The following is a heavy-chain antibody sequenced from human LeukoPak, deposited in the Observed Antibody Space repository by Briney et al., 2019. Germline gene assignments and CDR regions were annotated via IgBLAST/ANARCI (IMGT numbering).Heavy chain of an antibody. J-gene: IGHJ4*02. D-gene: IGHD6-19*01. V-gene: IGHV5-10-1*01. Sequence: GESLLISCKGSGYIFTSYWISWVRQMPGKGLEWMGRIDPSDSYTNYSPSFQGHVTISADKSISTAYLQWSSLKASDTAMYYCARHSIAVASTGRFDHWGQGTLVTVPS. CDR1: GYIFTSYW. CDR2: IDPSDSYT. CDR3: ARHSIAVASTGRFDH.